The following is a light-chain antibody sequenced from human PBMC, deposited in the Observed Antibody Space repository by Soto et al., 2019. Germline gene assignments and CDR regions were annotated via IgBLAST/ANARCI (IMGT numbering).Light chain of an antibody. CDR3: SSYTSSSTLSTYV. J-gene: IGLJ1*01. CDR1: SSEVGCYNY. Sequence: QSALTQPASVSGSPGQSITISCTGTSSEVGCYNYVSWYQHHPGKAPKLMIYDVSNRPSGVSNRFSGSKSGNTASLIISGLQAEDEADYYCSSYTSSSTLSTYVFGTGTKVTVL. V-gene: IGLV2-14*03. CDR2: DVS.